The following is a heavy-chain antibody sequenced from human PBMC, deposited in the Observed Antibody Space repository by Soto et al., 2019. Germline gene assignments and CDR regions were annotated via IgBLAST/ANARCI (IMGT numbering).Heavy chain of an antibody. Sequence: ASVKVSCKASGGTFSSYAISWVRQAPGQGLEWMGGIIPIFGTANYAQKFQGRVTITADESTSTAYMELSSLRSEDTAVYYCARAEKRNPYSSSSHYYYGMDVWGQGTTVAVSS. CDR3: ARAEKRNPYSSSSHYYYGMDV. V-gene: IGHV1-69*13. CDR1: GGTFSSYA. CDR2: IIPIFGTA. D-gene: IGHD6-6*01. J-gene: IGHJ6*02.